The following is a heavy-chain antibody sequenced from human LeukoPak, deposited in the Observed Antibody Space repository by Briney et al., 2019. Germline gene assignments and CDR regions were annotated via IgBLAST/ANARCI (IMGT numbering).Heavy chain of an antibody. CDR2: IIPILGIA. Sequence: ASVTVSCKASGGTFSSYTISWVRQAPGQGLEWMGRIIPILGIANYAQKFQGRVTITADKSTSTAYMELSSLRSEDTAVYYCASCFWSGYKSSYYYGMDVWGQGTTVTVSS. J-gene: IGHJ6*02. CDR1: GGTFSSYT. D-gene: IGHD3-3*01. V-gene: IGHV1-69*02. CDR3: ASCFWSGYKSSYYYGMDV.